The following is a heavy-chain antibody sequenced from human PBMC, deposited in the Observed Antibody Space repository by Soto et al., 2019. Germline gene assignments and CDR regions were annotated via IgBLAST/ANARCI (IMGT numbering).Heavy chain of an antibody. J-gene: IGHJ6*02. Sequence: GGSLRLSCAASGFTFSSYGMHWVRQAPGKGLEWVAVIWYDGSNKYHADSVKGRFTISRDNSKNTLYLQMNSLRAEDTAVYYCASQEYDFWSGYQGSYYYYGMDVWGQGTTVTVS. V-gene: IGHV3-33*01. CDR1: GFTFSSYG. D-gene: IGHD3-3*01. CDR3: ASQEYDFWSGYQGSYYYYGMDV. CDR2: IWYDGSNK.